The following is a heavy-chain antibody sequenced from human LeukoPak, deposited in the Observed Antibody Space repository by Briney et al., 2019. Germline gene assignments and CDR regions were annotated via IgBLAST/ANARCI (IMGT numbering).Heavy chain of an antibody. CDR1: GNTFTSYD. CDR2: MNPNTGNA. Sequence: ASVKVSCKTSGNTFTSYDINWLRQATGQGLEWMGWMNPNTGNADSAQKFQGRVTMTSNISISTAYMELSSLRSEDTALYYCARCTGGDCGGSFDMWRQGTMVTVSS. J-gene: IGHJ3*02. D-gene: IGHD2-21*02. CDR3: ARCTGGDCGGSFDM. V-gene: IGHV1-8*01.